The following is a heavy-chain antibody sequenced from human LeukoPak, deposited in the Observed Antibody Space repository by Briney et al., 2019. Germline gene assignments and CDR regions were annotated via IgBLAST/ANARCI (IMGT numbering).Heavy chain of an antibody. CDR3: ARVGAAVDFDY. CDR1: GFTFSSYW. Sequence: GGSLRLSCAASGFTFSSYWMSWVRQAPGKGLEWVANIKQDGSEKYYVDSVKGRFTISRDNAKNSLYLHMNSLRAEDTAVYYCARVGAAVDFDYWGQGTLVTVSS. V-gene: IGHV3-7*01. D-gene: IGHD6-13*01. J-gene: IGHJ4*02. CDR2: IKQDGSEK.